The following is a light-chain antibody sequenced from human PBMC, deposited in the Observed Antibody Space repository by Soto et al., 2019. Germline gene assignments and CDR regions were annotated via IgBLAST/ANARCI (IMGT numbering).Light chain of an antibody. Sequence: EIVMTQSPATLSVSPGERATLSCRASETVNSNLAWYQQKPGQAPRLLIYTISIRATGIPARFSGSASGTDFTLTISSLKSEDFGVYYCQQYNKWWTFGQGTKVDIK. CDR3: QQYNKWWT. J-gene: IGKJ1*01. CDR2: TIS. CDR1: ETVNSN. V-gene: IGKV3-15*01.